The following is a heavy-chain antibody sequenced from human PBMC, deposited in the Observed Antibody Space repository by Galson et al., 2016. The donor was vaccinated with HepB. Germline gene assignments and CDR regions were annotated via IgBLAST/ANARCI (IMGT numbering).Heavy chain of an antibody. J-gene: IGHJ4*02. CDR1: GFTFSTYG. CDR2: VSFDGRNK. V-gene: IGHV3-30*18. Sequence: SLRLSCATSGFTFSTYGMHWVRQAPGKGLEWVAVVSFDGRNKFYGDSVKGRFIVSRDNSKNTLYLQMNSLRTADTAVYYCVKARWNDDFHFWGQGTLVTVSS. CDR3: VKARWNDDFHF. D-gene: IGHD1-1*01.